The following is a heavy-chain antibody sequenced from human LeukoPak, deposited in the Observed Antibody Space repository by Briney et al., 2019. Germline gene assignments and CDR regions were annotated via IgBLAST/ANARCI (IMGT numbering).Heavy chain of an antibody. CDR2: IFVGSGNT. CDR3: AACPWYYYDSSANFDP. D-gene: IGHD3-22*01. J-gene: IGHJ5*02. CDR1: GFTFTSSA. V-gene: IGHV1-58*02. Sequence: SVTVSCKASGFTFTSSAMQWVRQARGQRLEWIGWIFVGSGNTNYAQKFQERVTITKDISTSTAYMELSSLRSEDTAVYYCAACPWYYYDSSANFDPWGQGTLVTVSS.